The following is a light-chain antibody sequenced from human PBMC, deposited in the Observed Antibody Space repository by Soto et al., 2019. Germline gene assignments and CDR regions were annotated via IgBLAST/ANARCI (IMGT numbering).Light chain of an antibody. CDR1: SSDVGNYIF. CDR2: DIN. Sequence: QSVLTQPASVSGSPVQSITISCTGTSSDVGNYIFVSWYRQHPGKAPKLMIYDINNRPSGVSNRFSGSKSGNTASLTISGLQAEDEADYYCVSYTTSASYVFGTGTKVTVL. CDR3: VSYTTSASYV. V-gene: IGLV2-14*01. J-gene: IGLJ1*01.